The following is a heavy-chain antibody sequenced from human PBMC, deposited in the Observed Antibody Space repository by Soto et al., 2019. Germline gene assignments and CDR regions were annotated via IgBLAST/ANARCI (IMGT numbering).Heavy chain of an antibody. D-gene: IGHD3-22*01. CDR1: GYTFTSYG. CDR3: ARDHKDSSGYYYYYYGMDV. J-gene: IGHJ6*02. CDR2: ISAHNGNT. V-gene: IGHV1-18*01. Sequence: QVQLVQSGAEVKKPGASVKVSCKASGYTFTSYGISWVRQAPGQGLEWMGWISAHNGNTNYAQKLQGRVTMTTDTSTSTAYMELRSLRSDDTAVYYCARDHKDSSGYYYYYYGMDVWGQGTTVTVSS.